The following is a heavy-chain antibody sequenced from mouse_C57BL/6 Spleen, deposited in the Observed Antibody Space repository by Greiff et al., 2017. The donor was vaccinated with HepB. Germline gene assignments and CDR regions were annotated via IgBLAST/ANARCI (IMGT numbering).Heavy chain of an antibody. CDR2: ISSGSSTI. V-gene: IGHV5-17*01. J-gene: IGHJ1*03. D-gene: IGHD2-4*01. CDR3: ARPGGDENDYYWYVDV. Sequence: EVQLVESGGGLVKPGGSLKLSCAASEFTFSDYGMHWVRQAPEKGLEWVAYISSGSSTIYYADTVKGRFTISRDIAKNTLFLQMTSLRSEDTAMFYCARPGGDENDYYWYVDVWGTGTTVTVSS. CDR1: EFTFSDYG.